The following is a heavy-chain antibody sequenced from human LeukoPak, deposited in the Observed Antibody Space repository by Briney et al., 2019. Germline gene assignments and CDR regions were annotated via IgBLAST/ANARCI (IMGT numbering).Heavy chain of an antibody. Sequence: SETLSLTCTVSGGSISSSNYYWGWIRQPPGKGLEWIGTIYYSGSTYYNPSLKSRVTISVDTSKNQFSLKLSSVTAADTAVYYCARDNEGYDFWSGYGSKAMRTVFDYWGQGTLVTVSS. D-gene: IGHD3-3*01. V-gene: IGHV4-39*07. CDR2: IYYSGST. J-gene: IGHJ4*02. CDR1: GGSISSSNYY. CDR3: ARDNEGYDFWSGYGSKAMRTVFDY.